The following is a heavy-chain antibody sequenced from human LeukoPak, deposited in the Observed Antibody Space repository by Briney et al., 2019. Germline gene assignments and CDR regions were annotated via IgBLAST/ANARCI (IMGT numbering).Heavy chain of an antibody. Sequence: SETLSLTCTVSGGSISSSSYYWGWIRQPPGKGLEWIGSIYYSGTTYFNPSLKSRVIISVDTSKNQFSLKLSSVTAADTAVYYCAQTSSSGDYWGQGTLVTVSS. CDR1: GGSISSSSYY. D-gene: IGHD6-13*01. CDR2: IYYSGTT. J-gene: IGHJ4*02. CDR3: AQTSSSGDY. V-gene: IGHV4-39*01.